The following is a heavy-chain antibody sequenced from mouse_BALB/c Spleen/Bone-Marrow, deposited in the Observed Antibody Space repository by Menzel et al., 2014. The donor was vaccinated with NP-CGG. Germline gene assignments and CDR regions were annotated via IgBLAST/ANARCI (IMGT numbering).Heavy chain of an antibody. CDR2: INPSNGGT. D-gene: IGHD2-4*01. J-gene: IGHJ4*01. CDR3: TRSRYDYDDAMDC. Sequence: QVQLQQSGAEPVKPGASVKLSCKASGYTLTSYYMYWVKQRPGQGPEWIGEINPSNGGTNFNEKFKSKATLTVDKSSSTAYMQLSSLTSEDSAVYYCTRSRYDYDDAMDCWGQGTSVTVSS. V-gene: IGHV1S81*02. CDR1: GYTLTSYY.